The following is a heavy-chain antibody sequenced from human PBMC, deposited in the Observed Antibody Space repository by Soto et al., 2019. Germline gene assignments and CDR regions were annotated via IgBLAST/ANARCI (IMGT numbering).Heavy chain of an antibody. CDR2: IHYSGSV. CDR3: AREDDGGDRDYYGLDV. Sequence: QVQLQESGPGLVRPSRTLSLTCTVSGGSISYDHYHWTWIRQPPGKGLEWIGYIHYSGSVFYNPSLQSRLSMSVDTSKNLFSLKLSSVTAADTAVYFCAREDDGGDRDYYGLDVWGQGTTVTVSS. V-gene: IGHV4-30-4*01. CDR1: GGSISYDHYH. D-gene: IGHD2-21*02. J-gene: IGHJ6*02.